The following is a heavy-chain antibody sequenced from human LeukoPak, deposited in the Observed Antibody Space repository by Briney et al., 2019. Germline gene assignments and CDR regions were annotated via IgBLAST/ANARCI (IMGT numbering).Heavy chain of an antibody. CDR3: ARDPHYYGSGSYDY. J-gene: IGHJ4*02. V-gene: IGHV4-4*07. Sequence: PSETLSLTCTVSGGSISSYYWSWIRQPAGKGLEWIGRIYTSGSTNYNPSFKSRVTMSVDTSKNQFSLELSSVTAADTAVYYCARDPHYYGSGSYDYWGQGTLVTVSS. CDR1: GGSISSYY. CDR2: IYTSGST. D-gene: IGHD3-10*01.